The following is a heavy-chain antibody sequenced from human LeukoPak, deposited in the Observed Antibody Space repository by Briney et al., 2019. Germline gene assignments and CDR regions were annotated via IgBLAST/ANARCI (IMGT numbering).Heavy chain of an antibody. D-gene: IGHD4-17*01. Sequence: GGSLRLSCAASEFTFSTYAMNWVRQAPGKGLEWVSAIIGSGGSTYYADSVKGRFTISRDNAKNSLYLQMNSLRAEDTAVYYCVYGDYDLDHWGQGTLVTVSS. J-gene: IGHJ4*02. CDR2: IIGSGGST. CDR1: EFTFSTYA. CDR3: VYGDYDLDH. V-gene: IGHV3-23*01.